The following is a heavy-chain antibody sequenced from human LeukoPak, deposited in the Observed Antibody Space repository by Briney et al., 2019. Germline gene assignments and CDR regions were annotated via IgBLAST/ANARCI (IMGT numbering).Heavy chain of an antibody. V-gene: IGHV1-69*13. Sequence: SVKVSCKASGGTFSSYAISWVRQAPGQGLEWMGGIIPIFGTANYAQKCQGRVTITADESTSTAYMELSSLRSEDTAVYYCAREGIVVVPAAMAGYYFDYWGQGTLVTVSS. D-gene: IGHD2-2*01. CDR1: GGTFSSYA. CDR3: AREGIVVVPAAMAGYYFDY. CDR2: IIPIFGTA. J-gene: IGHJ4*02.